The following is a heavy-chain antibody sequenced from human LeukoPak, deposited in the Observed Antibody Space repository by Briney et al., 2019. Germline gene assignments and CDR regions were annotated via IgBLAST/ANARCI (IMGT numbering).Heavy chain of an antibody. D-gene: IGHD3-10*01. CDR1: GYTFTSYG. Sequence: GASVKVSCKASGYTFTSYGVSWVRQAPGQGLEWMGWVSGNNGDTKYAQNLQGRVTMTTDTSTSTAYMELSSLRSEDTAVYYCAREGRGWFGELNGMDVWGQGTTVTVSS. CDR3: AREGRGWFGELNGMDV. CDR2: VSGNNGDT. J-gene: IGHJ6*02. V-gene: IGHV1-18*01.